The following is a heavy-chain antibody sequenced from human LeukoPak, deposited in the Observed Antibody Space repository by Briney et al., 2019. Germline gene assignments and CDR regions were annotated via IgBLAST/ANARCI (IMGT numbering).Heavy chain of an antibody. V-gene: IGHV4-39*01. CDR1: GGSISSGTYY. D-gene: IGHD1-26*01. J-gene: IGHJ3*02. Sequence: WETLTLTCTVSGGSISSGTYYWGWIRQPPGKGLEWIGSIYYSGSTYYNPSLKSRVTISVDTSKNQFSLKLSSVTAADTAVYYCARRGGTYYGNAFDIWGHGTIVSVSS. CDR2: IYYSGST. CDR3: ARRGGTYYGNAFDI.